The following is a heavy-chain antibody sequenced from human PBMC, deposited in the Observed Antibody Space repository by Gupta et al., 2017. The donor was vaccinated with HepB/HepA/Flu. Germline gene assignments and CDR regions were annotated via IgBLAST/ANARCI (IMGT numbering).Heavy chain of an antibody. CDR1: GGSFSGYY. D-gene: IGHD2-2*01. CDR2: INHSGST. CDR3: ARGGYCSSTSCRNFDY. V-gene: IGHV4-34*01. Sequence: QVQLQQWGAGLLKPSETLSLTCAVYGGSFSGYYWSWIRQPPGKGLEWIGEINHSGSTNYNPSLKSRVTISVDTSKNQFSLKRSSVTAADTAVYYCARGGYCSSTSCRNFDYWGQGTLVTVSS. J-gene: IGHJ4*02.